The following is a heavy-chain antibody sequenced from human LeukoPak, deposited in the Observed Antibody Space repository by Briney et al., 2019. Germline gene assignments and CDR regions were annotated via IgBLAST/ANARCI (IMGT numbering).Heavy chain of an antibody. CDR3: ASSDTRGYCSSTSCYFTY. Sequence: SVKVSCKASGFTFTSSAMQWVRQARGQRLEWIGWIVVGSGNTNYAQKFQERVTITRDMSTSTAYMELSSLRSEDTAVYYCASSDTRGYCSSTSCYFTYWGQGTLVTVSS. J-gene: IGHJ4*02. V-gene: IGHV1-58*02. CDR2: IVVGSGNT. D-gene: IGHD2-2*01. CDR1: GFTFTSSA.